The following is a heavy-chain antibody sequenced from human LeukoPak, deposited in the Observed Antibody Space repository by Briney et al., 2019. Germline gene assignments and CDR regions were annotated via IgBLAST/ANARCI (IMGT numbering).Heavy chain of an antibody. V-gene: IGHV1-2*02. J-gene: IGHJ4*02. CDR3: ARDAGLGITIFGVVMS. D-gene: IGHD3-3*01. CDR2: INPNSGGT. CDR1: GYTFTGYY. Sequence: GASVKVSCKASGYTFTGYYMHWVRQAPGQGLEWMGWINPNSGGTNYAQKFQGRVTMTRDTSISTAYMELSRLRSDDTAVYYCARDAGLGITIFGVVMSWGQGTLVTVSS.